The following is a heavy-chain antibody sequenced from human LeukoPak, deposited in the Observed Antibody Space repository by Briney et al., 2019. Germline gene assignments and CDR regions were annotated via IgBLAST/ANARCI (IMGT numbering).Heavy chain of an antibody. CDR1: GITLSNYG. CDR3: AKRGIVIRAVIIIGFHKEAYYFDY. V-gene: IGHV3-23*01. Sequence: GGSLRLSRVVSGITLSNYGMSWVRQAPGEGLEWVSGISERGGSTNYADSVKGRFIISRDTSKNTVYLQMTGLRVEDTAVYFCAKRGIVIRAVIIIGFHKEAYYFDYWGQGILVTVSS. D-gene: IGHD3-10*01. CDR2: ISERGGST. J-gene: IGHJ4*02.